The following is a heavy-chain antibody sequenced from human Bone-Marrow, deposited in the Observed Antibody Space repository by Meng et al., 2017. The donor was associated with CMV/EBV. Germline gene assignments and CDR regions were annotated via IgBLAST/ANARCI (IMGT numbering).Heavy chain of an antibody. CDR1: GYTFTGYY. Sequence: QVQLVHAGAEVKKPGDSVKVSYKASGYTFTGYYMHWVRQAPGQGLEWMGWINPNSGGTNYAQKFQGRVTMTTDTSTSTAYMELRSLRSDDTAVYYCARGHGDYFDYWGQGTLVTVSS. V-gene: IGHV1-2*02. D-gene: IGHD4-17*01. CDR2: INPNSGGT. J-gene: IGHJ4*02. CDR3: ARGHGDYFDY.